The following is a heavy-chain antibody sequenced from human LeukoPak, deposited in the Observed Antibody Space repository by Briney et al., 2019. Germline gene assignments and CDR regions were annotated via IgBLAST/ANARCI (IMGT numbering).Heavy chain of an antibody. Sequence: PSETLSLTCTVSGGSISSYYWSWIRQPPGKGLGWIGYIYYSGSTNYNPSLKSRVTISVDTSKNQFSLKLSSVTAADTAVYYCARGLVIRGRLDYWGQGTLVTVSS. CDR1: GGSISSYY. V-gene: IGHV4-59*01. J-gene: IGHJ4*02. CDR3: ARGLVIRGRLDY. D-gene: IGHD3-22*01. CDR2: IYYSGST.